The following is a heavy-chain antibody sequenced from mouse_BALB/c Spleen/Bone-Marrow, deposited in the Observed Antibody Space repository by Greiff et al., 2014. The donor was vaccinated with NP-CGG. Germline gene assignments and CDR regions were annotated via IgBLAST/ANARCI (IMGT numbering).Heavy chain of an antibody. CDR1: GYTFTSYI. Sequence: VQLQQSGPELVKPGASVKMSCKASGYTFTSYIMHWVKQKPGQGLEWIGYINPYNDGTKYKEKFKGKATLTPDKSSSTAYMELSSLTSEDSAVYYCARRWLPYAMDYWGQGTSVTVSS. D-gene: IGHD2-3*01. V-gene: IGHV1-14*01. CDR2: INPYNDGT. J-gene: IGHJ4*01. CDR3: ARRWLPYAMDY.